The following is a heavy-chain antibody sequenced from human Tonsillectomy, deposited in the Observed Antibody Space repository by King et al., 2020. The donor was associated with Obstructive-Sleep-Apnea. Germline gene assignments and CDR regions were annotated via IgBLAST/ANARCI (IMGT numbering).Heavy chain of an antibody. V-gene: IGHV1-18*04. CDR3: ARDQVAPYIVVVPAASTDLDY. J-gene: IGHJ4*02. Sequence: VQLVQSGAEVKKPGASVKVSCKASGYTFTSYGISWVRQAPGQGLEWMGWISAYNGNTNYAQKLQGRVTMTKDTSTSTAYMELRSLGSDDTAVYYCARDQVAPYIVVVPAASTDLDYWGQGTLVTVSS. D-gene: IGHD2-2*01. CDR2: ISAYNGNT. CDR1: GYTFTSYG.